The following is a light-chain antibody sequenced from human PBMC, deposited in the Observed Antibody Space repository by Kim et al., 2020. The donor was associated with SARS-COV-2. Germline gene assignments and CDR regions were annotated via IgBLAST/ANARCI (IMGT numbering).Light chain of an antibody. V-gene: IGKV1-5*01. J-gene: IGKJ2*02. Sequence: DIQMTQSPSTLSASVGDRVTITCRASQSISRWLAWYQQKPGKAPNLLIYDASTLRSGVPSRFSGSGSGTEFTLTITTLQPDDFATYTVQRVTVYSGTLGQGPKL. CDR3: QRVTVYSGT. CDR1: QSISRW. CDR2: DAS.